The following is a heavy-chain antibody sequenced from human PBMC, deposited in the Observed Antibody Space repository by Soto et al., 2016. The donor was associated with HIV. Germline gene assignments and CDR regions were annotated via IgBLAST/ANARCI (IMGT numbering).Heavy chain of an antibody. J-gene: IGHJ3*02. Sequence: EVQLVESGGGLVQPGGSLRLSCAASGFTFSTYAMHWVRQAPGKGLEYVSAISDNGGXTYYASSVKGRFTVSRDNSKNTLFLQMGSLRAEDTAVYYCARAFGLGSTFDIWGQGTMVTVSS. V-gene: IGHV3-64*01. CDR2: ISDNGGXT. CDR3: ARAFGLGSTFDI. CDR1: GFTFSTYA. D-gene: IGHD3-16*01.